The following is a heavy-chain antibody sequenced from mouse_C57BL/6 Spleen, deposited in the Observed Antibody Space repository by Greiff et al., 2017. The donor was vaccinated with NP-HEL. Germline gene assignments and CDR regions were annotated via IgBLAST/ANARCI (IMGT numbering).Heavy chain of an antibody. CDR1: GYTFTDYY. D-gene: IGHD4-1*01. J-gene: IGHJ1*03. CDR3: ARFLGPSYWYFDV. V-gene: IGHV1-26*01. Sequence: EVQLQQSGPELVKPGASVKISCKASGYTFTDYYMNWVKQSHGKSLEWIGDINPKNGGTSYNQKFKGKATLTVEKSSSTAYMELRSLTSEDSAVYYCARFLGPSYWYFDVWGTGTTVTVSS. CDR2: INPKNGGT.